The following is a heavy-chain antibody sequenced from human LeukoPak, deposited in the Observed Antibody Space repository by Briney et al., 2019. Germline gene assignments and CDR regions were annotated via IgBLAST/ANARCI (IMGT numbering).Heavy chain of an antibody. J-gene: IGHJ4*02. V-gene: IGHV1-2*02. CDR2: INPNSGGT. CDR1: GYTFTGYY. Sequence: ASVKVSCKASGYTFTGYYMYWVRQAPGQGLEWMGWINPNSGGTDYAQKFQGRVTMTWDTSISTAYMELSRLRSDDTAVYYCARDYDYSGPPHWGQGTLVTVSS. CDR3: ARDYDYSGPPH. D-gene: IGHD4-11*01.